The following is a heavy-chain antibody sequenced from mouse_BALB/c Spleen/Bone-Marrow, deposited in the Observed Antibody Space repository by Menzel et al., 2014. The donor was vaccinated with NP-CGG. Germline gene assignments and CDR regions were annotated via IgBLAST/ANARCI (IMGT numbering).Heavy chain of an antibody. CDR3: ARDPRTGTGAMDY. V-gene: IGHV2-9*02. Sequence: VQLQQSGPCLVTPSQSLSITCTVSGFSLTSYGVNWVRQPPGKGLEWLGVIWAGGSTNYNLALMSRLSISKDNSKSQVFLKMNSLQTDDTAMYYCARDPRTGTGAMDYWGQGTSVTVSS. J-gene: IGHJ4*01. CDR2: IWAGGST. D-gene: IGHD4-1*01. CDR1: GFSLTSYG.